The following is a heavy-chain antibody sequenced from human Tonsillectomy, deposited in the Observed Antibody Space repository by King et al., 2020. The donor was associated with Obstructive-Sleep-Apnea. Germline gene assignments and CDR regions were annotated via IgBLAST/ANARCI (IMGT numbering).Heavy chain of an antibody. D-gene: IGHD2-2*01. CDR1: GASISSSSYY. V-gene: IGHV4-39*07. J-gene: IGHJ4*02. CDR3: ARVYSTTTCYDY. Sequence: QLQESGPGLVKSSETLSLTCNVSGASISSSSYYWGWIRQPPGKGLEWIGSIYYSGSTSYNPSLKSRVTISLDTSRTRFSLKLSSVTAADTAVYYCARVYSTTTCYDYWGQGTLVTVSS. CDR2: IYYSGST.